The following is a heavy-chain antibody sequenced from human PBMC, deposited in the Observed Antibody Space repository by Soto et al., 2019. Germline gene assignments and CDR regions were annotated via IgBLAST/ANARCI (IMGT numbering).Heavy chain of an antibody. V-gene: IGHV1-69*01. CDR3: ARDPLDYYDSGGYYYYYGMDV. Sequence: QVQLVQSGAEVKKPGSSVKVSCKASGGTFSSYAISWVRQAPGQGLEWMGGIIPIFGTANYAQKFQGRVTITADESTSTAYMELSSLRSEDTAVYYCARDPLDYYDSGGYYYYYGMDVWGQGTTVTVSS. CDR1: GGTFSSYA. CDR2: IIPIFGTA. J-gene: IGHJ6*02. D-gene: IGHD3-22*01.